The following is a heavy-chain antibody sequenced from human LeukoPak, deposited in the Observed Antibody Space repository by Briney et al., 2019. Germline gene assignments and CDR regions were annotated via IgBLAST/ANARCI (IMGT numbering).Heavy chain of an antibody. CDR3: ARAIPIAAAGTPFDY. D-gene: IGHD6-13*01. Sequence: SETLSLTCAVYGGSFSGYYWSWIRQPPGKGLEWIGEINHSGSTNYNPSLKSRVTISVDTSKNQFSLKLSSVTAADTAVYYCARAIPIAAAGTPFDYWGQGTLVTVSS. J-gene: IGHJ4*02. V-gene: IGHV4-34*01. CDR1: GGSFSGYY. CDR2: INHSGST.